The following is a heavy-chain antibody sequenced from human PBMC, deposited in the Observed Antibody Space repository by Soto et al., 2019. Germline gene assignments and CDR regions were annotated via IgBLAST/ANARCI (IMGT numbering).Heavy chain of an antibody. CDR1: GFTFSSYA. D-gene: IGHD2-21*02. CDR2: ISGSGDFT. Sequence: EVQLLESGGGLVQPGGSLRLSCAASGFTFSSYAMSWVRQAPGKGLEWVSVISGSGDFTFYADSVKGRFTISRDNSKNPLYLQMNSLRAADAAVYYCAVTQNDVLDYWGQGTLVTVSS. J-gene: IGHJ4*02. CDR3: AVTQNDVLDY. V-gene: IGHV3-23*01.